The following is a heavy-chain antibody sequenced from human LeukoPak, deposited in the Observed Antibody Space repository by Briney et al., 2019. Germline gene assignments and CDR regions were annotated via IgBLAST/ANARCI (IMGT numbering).Heavy chain of an antibody. CDR3: ARDRSSWLVGDAFDI. Sequence: GGSLRLSCAASGFSFSSYSMNWVRQAPGKGLEWVAAISTTSGNIYYADSVKGRFTISRDNAKNSLYLQMNSLRAEDTAVYYCARDRSSWLVGDAFDIWGQGTMVTVSS. J-gene: IGHJ3*02. CDR2: ISTTSGNI. D-gene: IGHD6-13*01. V-gene: IGHV3-21*01. CDR1: GFSFSSYS.